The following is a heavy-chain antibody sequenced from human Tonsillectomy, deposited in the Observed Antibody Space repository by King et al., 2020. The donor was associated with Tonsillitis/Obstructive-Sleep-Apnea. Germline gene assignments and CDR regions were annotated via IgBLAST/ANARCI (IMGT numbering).Heavy chain of an antibody. CDR1: GFTFSSYG. D-gene: IGHD3-22*01. CDR2: ISYDGSNK. V-gene: IGHV3-30*18. Sequence: HVQLVESGGGVVQPGRSLRLSCAASGFTFSSYGMHWVRQAPGKGLEWVAVISYDGSNKYYADSVKGRFTISRDNSKNTLYLQMNSLRAEDTAVYYCAKGSFDSSGYKGLYYYYYGMDVWGQGTTVTVSS. J-gene: IGHJ6*02. CDR3: AKGSFDSSGYKGLYYYYYGMDV.